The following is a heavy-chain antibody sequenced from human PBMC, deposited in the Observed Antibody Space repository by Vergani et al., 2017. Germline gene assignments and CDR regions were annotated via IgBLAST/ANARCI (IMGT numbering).Heavy chain of an antibody. D-gene: IGHD5-12*01. Sequence: QVQLQESGPGLVKPSETLSLTCTVSGSSISSYYWSWIRQPPGKGLEWIGYIYYSGSTNYNPSLKSRVTISVDTSKNQFSLKLSSVTAADTAVYYCARDATTGGFDIWGQGTMVTVSS. CDR1: GSSISSYY. J-gene: IGHJ3*02. V-gene: IGHV4-59*01. CDR3: ARDATTGGFDI. CDR2: IYYSGST.